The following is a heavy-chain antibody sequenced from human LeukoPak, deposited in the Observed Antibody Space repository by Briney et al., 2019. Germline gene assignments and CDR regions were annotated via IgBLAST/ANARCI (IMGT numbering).Heavy chain of an antibody. D-gene: IGHD3-10*01. CDR1: GGSISSYY. CDR2: IYYSGST. V-gene: IGHV4-59*01. Sequence: SETLSLTCTVSGGSISSYYWSWIRQPPGKGLEWIGYIYYSGSTNYNPSLKSRVTISVDTSKNQFSLKLSSVTAADTAVYYCARAFYYGSGSYPQIDYWGQGTLVTVSS. CDR3: ARAFYYGSGSYPQIDY. J-gene: IGHJ4*02.